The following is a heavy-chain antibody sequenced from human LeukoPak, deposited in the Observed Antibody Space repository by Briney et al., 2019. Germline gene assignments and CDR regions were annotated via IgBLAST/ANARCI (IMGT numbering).Heavy chain of an antibody. CDR1: GYTFTSYY. Sequence: GASVKVSCKAPGYTFTSYYMHWVRQAPGQGLEWMGIINPSGGSTSYAQKFQGRVTMTRDTSTSTVYMELSSLRSEDTAVYYCVGGHTVTTYDYWGQGTLVTVSS. CDR2: INPSGGST. D-gene: IGHD4-17*01. V-gene: IGHV1-46*01. J-gene: IGHJ4*02. CDR3: VGGHTVTTYDY.